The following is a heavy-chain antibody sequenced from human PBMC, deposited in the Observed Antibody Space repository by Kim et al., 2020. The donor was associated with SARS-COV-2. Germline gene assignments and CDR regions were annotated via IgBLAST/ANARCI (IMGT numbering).Heavy chain of an antibody. CDR2: ISYDGSNK. Sequence: GWSLRLSCAASGFTFSSYAMHWVRQAPGKGMEWVAVISYDGSNKYYADSVKGRFTISRDNSKNTLYLQMNSLRAEDTAVYYCVLGAYSSGWYGNYYYYYYGMDVWGKGTTVTVSS. J-gene: IGHJ6*04. CDR1: GFTFSSYA. D-gene: IGHD6-19*01. V-gene: IGHV3-30-3*01. CDR3: VLGAYSSGWYGNYYYYYYGMDV.